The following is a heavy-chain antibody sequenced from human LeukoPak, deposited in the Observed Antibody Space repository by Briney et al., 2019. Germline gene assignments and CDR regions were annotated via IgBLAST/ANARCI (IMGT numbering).Heavy chain of an antibody. CDR1: GFTFSSYA. Sequence: QPGGSLRLSCAASGFTFSSYAMHWVRQAPGKGLEYVSAISSNGGSTYYANSVKGRFTISRDNSKNTLYLQMGSLRAGDMAVYYCARFVVRGVIIKGYNWFDPWGQGTLVTVSS. V-gene: IGHV3-64*01. D-gene: IGHD3-10*01. CDR2: ISSNGGST. J-gene: IGHJ5*02. CDR3: ARFVVRGVIIKGYNWFDP.